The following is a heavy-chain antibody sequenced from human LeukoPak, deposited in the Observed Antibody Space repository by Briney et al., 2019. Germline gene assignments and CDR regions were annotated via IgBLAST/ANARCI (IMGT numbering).Heavy chain of an antibody. V-gene: IGHV1-18*01. CDR2: INAYSGNT. CDR1: GFTYTTYG. D-gene: IGHD3-16*01. J-gene: IGHJ4*02. CDR3: VFGECRSNSGYPRRDH. Sequence: ASVKLSCKASGFTYTTYGISWVRQAPGQGLEWMGWINAYSGNTDYTQYLQGRLTMATDTSTTTAYMELRSLRSDDTAVYYCVFGECRSNSGYPRRDHWGQGTLVTVSS.